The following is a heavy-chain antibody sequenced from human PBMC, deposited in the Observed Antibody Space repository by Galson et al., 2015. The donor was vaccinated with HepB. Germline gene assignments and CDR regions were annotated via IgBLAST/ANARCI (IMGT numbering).Heavy chain of an antibody. CDR3: TTGRVARGGARADWGYYYYMDV. D-gene: IGHD3/OR15-3a*01. CDR1: GFTFSNAW. J-gene: IGHJ6*03. Sequence: SLRLSCAASGFTFSNAWMSWVRQAPGKGLEWVGRIKSKTDGGTTDYAAPVKGRFTISRDDSKNTLYLQTNSLKTEDTAVYYCTTGRVARGGARADWGYYYYMDVWGKGTTVTVSS. V-gene: IGHV3-15*01. CDR2: IKSKTDGGTT.